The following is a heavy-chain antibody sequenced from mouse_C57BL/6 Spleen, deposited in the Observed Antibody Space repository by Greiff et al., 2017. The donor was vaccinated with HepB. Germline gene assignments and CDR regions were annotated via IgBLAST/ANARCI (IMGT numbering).Heavy chain of an antibody. Sequence: VQLKESGAELVKPGASVKLSCTASGFNIKDYYMHWVKQRTEQGLEWIGRIDPEDGETKYAPKFQGKATITADTSSNTAYLQLSSLTSEDTAVYYCARTYDDPTFSFAYWGQGTLVTVSA. CDR2: IDPEDGET. D-gene: IGHD2-4*01. CDR3: ARTYDDPTFSFAY. V-gene: IGHV14-2*01. CDR1: GFNIKDYY. J-gene: IGHJ3*01.